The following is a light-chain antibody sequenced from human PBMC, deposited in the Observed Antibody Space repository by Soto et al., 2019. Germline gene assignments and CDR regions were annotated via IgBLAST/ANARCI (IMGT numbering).Light chain of an antibody. CDR2: GAS. CDR1: HRVSGY. J-gene: IGKJ4*01. V-gene: IGKV3-15*01. Sequence: EIVLTQSPGTLSVSPGESATLSCRASHRVSGYLAWYQQKPGQAPRLLIYGASTRATGVPARFSGSGSGTVFTLTISSLQSEDFAVYYCQQYNNWPLPFGGGTKVDI. CDR3: QQYNNWPLP.